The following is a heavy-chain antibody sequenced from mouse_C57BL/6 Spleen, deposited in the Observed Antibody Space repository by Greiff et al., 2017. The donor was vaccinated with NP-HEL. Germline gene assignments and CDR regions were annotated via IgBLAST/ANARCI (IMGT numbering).Heavy chain of an antibody. CDR2: INPSSGYT. D-gene: IGHD2-5*01. Sequence: VKLVESGAELARPGASVKMSCKASGYTFTSYTMHWVKQRPGQGLEWIGYINPSSGYTKYNQKFKDKATLTADKSSSTAYMQLSSLTSEDSAVYYCARWNYSNYFDYWGQGTTLTVSS. CDR1: GYTFTSYT. CDR3: ARWNYSNYFDY. J-gene: IGHJ2*01. V-gene: IGHV1-4*01.